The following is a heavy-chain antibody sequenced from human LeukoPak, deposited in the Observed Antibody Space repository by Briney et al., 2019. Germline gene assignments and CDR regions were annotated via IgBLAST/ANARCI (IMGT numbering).Heavy chain of an antibody. CDR3: ARPPYSGSPNRFDY. Sequence: GGSLRLSCAASGFTFSSYWMSWVRQAPGKGLEWVANIKQDGSEKYYVDSVKGRFTISRDNAKNSLYLQMNSLRAEDTAVYYCARPPYSGSPNRFDYWGQGTLVTVSS. D-gene: IGHD1-26*01. J-gene: IGHJ4*02. CDR1: GFTFSSYW. CDR2: IKQDGSEK. V-gene: IGHV3-7*01.